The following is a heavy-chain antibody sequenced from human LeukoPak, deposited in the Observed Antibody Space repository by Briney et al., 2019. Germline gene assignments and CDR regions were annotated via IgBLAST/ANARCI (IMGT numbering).Heavy chain of an antibody. J-gene: IGHJ4*02. CDR1: GFSFSIYA. CDR2: ISSSSSYI. V-gene: IGHV3-21*01. D-gene: IGHD2-2*01. CDR3: ARFVVVPAAIDY. Sequence: GGSLRLSCAASGFSFSIYAMSWVRQAPGKGLEWVSSISSSSSYIYYADSVKGRFTISRDNAKNSLYLQMNSLRAEDTAVYYCARFVVVPAAIDYWGQGTLVTVSS.